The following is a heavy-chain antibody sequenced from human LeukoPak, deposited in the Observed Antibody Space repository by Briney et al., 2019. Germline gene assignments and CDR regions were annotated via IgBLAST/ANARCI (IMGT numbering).Heavy chain of an antibody. V-gene: IGHV3-53*01. CDR3: AREDDYYYMDV. Sequence: GGSLRLSCAASGFTFSSNYMSWVRQAPGKGLEWVPVIYSGGSTYYADSVKGRFTISRDNSKNTLYLQMNSLRAEDTAVYYCAREDDYYYMDVWGKGTTVTVSS. CDR2: IYSGGST. J-gene: IGHJ6*03. CDR1: GFTFSSNY.